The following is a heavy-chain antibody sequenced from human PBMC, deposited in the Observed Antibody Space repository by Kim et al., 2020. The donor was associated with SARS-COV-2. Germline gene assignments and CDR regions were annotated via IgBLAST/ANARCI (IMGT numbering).Heavy chain of an antibody. CDR1: GFTFSSYA. CDR3: AKDFREDYGDRYYFDY. Sequence: GGSLRLSCAASGFTFSSYAMSWVRQAPGKGLEWVSAISGSGGSTYYADSVKGRFTISRDNSKNTLYLQMNSLRAEDTAVYYCAKDFREDYGDRYYFDYWGQGTLVTVSS. V-gene: IGHV3-23*01. J-gene: IGHJ4*02. D-gene: IGHD4-17*01. CDR2: ISGSGGST.